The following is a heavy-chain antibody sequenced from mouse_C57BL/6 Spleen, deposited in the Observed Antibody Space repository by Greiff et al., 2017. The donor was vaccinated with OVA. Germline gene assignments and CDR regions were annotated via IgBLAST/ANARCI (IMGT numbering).Heavy chain of an antibody. CDR1: GFTFSDYG. D-gene: IGHD2-1*01. V-gene: IGHV5-17*01. Sequence: EVQLVESGGGLVKPGGSLKLSCAASGFTFSDYGMHWVRQAPEKGLEWVAYISSGSSTIYYADTVKGRFIISRDNAKNTLFLQMTSLRSEDTAMDYCARGAYGNRHYYAMDYWGQGTSVTVSS. J-gene: IGHJ4*01. CDR2: ISSGSSTI. CDR3: ARGAYGNRHYYAMDY.